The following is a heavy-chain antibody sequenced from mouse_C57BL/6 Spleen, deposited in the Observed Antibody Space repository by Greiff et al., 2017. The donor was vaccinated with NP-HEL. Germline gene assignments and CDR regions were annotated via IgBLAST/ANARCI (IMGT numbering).Heavy chain of an antibody. Sequence: DVKLQESGPGLVKPSQSLSLTCSVTGYSITSGYYWNWIRQFPGNKLEWMGYISYDGSNNYNPSLKNRISITRDTSKNQFFLKLNSVTTEDTATYYCARGGYGNYMDYWGQGTSVTVSS. V-gene: IGHV3-6*01. D-gene: IGHD2-1*01. CDR2: ISYDGSN. CDR1: GYSITSGYY. CDR3: ARGGYGNYMDY. J-gene: IGHJ4*01.